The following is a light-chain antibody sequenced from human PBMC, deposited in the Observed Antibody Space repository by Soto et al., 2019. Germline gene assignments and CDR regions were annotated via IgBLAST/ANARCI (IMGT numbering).Light chain of an antibody. V-gene: IGKV1-17*01. CDR3: QLLNNSPII. CDR2: AAS. Sequence: QMTQSPSSLSASVGERLNITCRASQDVRNYVGWYQQKPGKAPNLLIYAASTLQSAVPSRFSGTGSGTDFTLTISSLQPEDFATYYCQLLNNSPIIFGQGTRLEIK. CDR1: QDVRNY. J-gene: IGKJ5*01.